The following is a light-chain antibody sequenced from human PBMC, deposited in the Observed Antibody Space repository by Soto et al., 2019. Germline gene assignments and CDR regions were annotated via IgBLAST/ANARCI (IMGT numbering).Light chain of an antibody. J-gene: IGKJ2*01. Sequence: DIQMTQSPSTLSASVGDRVTITCRASQSISSWLAWYQQKPGKAPNLLIYKASSLESGVPSRFSGSGSGTEFTLTISILQPDDFATYYCRQCDSYPYTFGQGTKLEIK. CDR1: QSISSW. V-gene: IGKV1-5*03. CDR2: KAS. CDR3: RQCDSYPYT.